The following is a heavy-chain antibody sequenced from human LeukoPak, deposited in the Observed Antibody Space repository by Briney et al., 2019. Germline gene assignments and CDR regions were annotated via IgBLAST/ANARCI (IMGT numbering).Heavy chain of an antibody. Sequence: PGGSLTLSCAASGFTFSSYGMHWVRQAPGKGLEWVAVISYDGSNKYYADSVKGRFTISRDNSKNTLYLQMNSLRAEDTAVYYCAKDLSQSYYDSSGYSVDYWGQGTLVTVSS. CDR2: ISYDGSNK. V-gene: IGHV3-30*18. CDR3: AKDLSQSYYDSSGYSVDY. D-gene: IGHD3-22*01. CDR1: GFTFSSYG. J-gene: IGHJ4*02.